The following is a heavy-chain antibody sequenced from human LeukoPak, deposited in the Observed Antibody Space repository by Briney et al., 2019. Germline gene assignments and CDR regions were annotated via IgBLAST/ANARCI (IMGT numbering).Heavy chain of an antibody. CDR3: VQDGPLRSDY. CDR2: IFASGTT. CDR1: GAFISTYY. V-gene: IGHV4-4*07. D-gene: IGHD3-16*01. Sequence: SETLSLTCTVSGAFISTYYWSWIRQPAGKGLEWVGRIFASGTTNYNPSLESRVAMSVDSSKNQFSLNLSSVTAADTAIYYCVQDGPLRSDYWGQGTLVTVSS. J-gene: IGHJ4*02.